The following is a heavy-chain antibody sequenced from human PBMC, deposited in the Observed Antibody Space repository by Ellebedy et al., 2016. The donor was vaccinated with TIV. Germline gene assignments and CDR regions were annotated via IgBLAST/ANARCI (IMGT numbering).Heavy chain of an antibody. Sequence: AASVKVSCKTSGYTFPNFYIHWVRQAPGPGLEWMGVIYPGDDSATYTQRFQGRVTVPSDTSTGSVYMELSNLRSDDTAIYYCTRDLEDGEVAGSQYWGQGTLVTVSS. CDR3: TRDLEDGEVAGSQY. CDR2: IYPGDDSA. J-gene: IGHJ1*01. D-gene: IGHD6-19*01. CDR1: GYTFPNFY. V-gene: IGHV1-46*01.